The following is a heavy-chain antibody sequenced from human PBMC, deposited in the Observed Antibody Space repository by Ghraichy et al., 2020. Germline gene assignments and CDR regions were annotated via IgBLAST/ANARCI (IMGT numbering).Heavy chain of an antibody. V-gene: IGHV4-59*01. CDR3: ARADSWYKQFAFDY. D-gene: IGHD1-14*01. J-gene: IGHJ4*02. Sequence: SETLSLTCTVSGGSISSYYWSWIRQPPGKGLEWIGYIYYSGSTNYNPSLKSRVTISVDTSKNQFSLKLSSVTAADTAVYYCARADSWYKQFAFDYWGQGTLVTVSP. CDR2: IYYSGST. CDR1: GGSISSYY.